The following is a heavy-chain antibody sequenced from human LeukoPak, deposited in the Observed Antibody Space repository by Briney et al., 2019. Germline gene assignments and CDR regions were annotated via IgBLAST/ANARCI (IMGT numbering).Heavy chain of an antibody. D-gene: IGHD1-26*01. CDR1: GGTFSSYA. Sequence: ASVKVSCKASGGTFSSYAISWVRQAPGQGLEWMGIINPSDGSTSYAQKFQGRVTMTRDTSTSTVYMELSSLRSEDTAVYYCAREQGPSGSFDYWGQGTLVTVSS. J-gene: IGHJ4*02. CDR2: INPSDGST. V-gene: IGHV1-46*01. CDR3: AREQGPSGSFDY.